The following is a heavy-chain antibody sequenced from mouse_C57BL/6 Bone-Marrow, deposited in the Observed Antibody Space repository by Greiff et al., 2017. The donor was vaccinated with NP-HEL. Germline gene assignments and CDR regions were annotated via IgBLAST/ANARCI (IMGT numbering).Heavy chain of an antibody. CDR1: GYEFSNYW. J-gene: IGHJ3*01. Sequence: VQLQQSGAELVKPGASVKISCKASGYEFSNYWMNWVKQRPGKGLEWIGQIYPGDGDTNYNGKFKDKATLTADKSSSTAYMQLSRLTSEGAAVYFCARGAYWGQGTLVTVSA. CDR3: ARGAY. V-gene: IGHV1-80*01. CDR2: IYPGDGDT.